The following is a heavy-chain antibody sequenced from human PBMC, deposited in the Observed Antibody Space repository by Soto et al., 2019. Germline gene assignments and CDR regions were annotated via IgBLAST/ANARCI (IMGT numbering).Heavy chain of an antibody. Sequence: PSETLSLTCTVSGGSISSSSYYWGWIRQPPGKGLEWIGSIYYSGSTYYKPSLKSRVTISVDTSKNQFSLKLSSVTAADTAVYFFSSHQATYYGSGSYYPNWFDPWGQGTLVTVSS. D-gene: IGHD3-10*01. J-gene: IGHJ5*01. CDR2: IYYSGST. CDR3: SSHQATYYGSGSYYPNWFDP. CDR1: GGSISSSSYY. V-gene: IGHV4-39*01.